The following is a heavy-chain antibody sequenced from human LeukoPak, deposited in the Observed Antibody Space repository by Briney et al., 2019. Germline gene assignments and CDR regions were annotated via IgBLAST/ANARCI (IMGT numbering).Heavy chain of an antibody. CDR3: AREQWLDY. Sequence: SETLSLTCTVSGGSISYYYWSWIRQPPGKGLEWIGYIYYSRSTNYNPSLKSRVTISVDTSKNQFSLKLSSVTAADTAVYYCAREQWLDYWGQGTLVTVSS. CDR1: GGSISYYY. D-gene: IGHD6-19*01. CDR2: IYYSRST. V-gene: IGHV4-59*12. J-gene: IGHJ4*02.